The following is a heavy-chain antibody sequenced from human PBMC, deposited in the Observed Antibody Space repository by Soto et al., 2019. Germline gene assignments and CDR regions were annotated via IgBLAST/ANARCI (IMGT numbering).Heavy chain of an antibody. J-gene: IGHJ6*02. D-gene: IGHD3-10*01. CDR3: AIDNYRSGTDV. CDR2: RHTNGVY. V-gene: IGHV4-4*08. CDR1: GGTMVTSW. Sequence: WRTGAGSGGTMVTSWWSWFRHPPGKGRGWIENRHTNGVYNYNPSLKSRATISLDKSQNQGSLKLTSVTATDTAMHYCAIDNYRSGTDVWGQRTTDTVSS.